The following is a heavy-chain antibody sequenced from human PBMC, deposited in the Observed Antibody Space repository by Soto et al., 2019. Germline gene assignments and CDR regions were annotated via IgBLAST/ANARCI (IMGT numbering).Heavy chain of an antibody. CDR1: GFPFSSYW. D-gene: IGHD3-10*01. CDR3: TMDIVWFGTEGDY. V-gene: IGHV3-7*04. CDR2: INEDGSKQ. Sequence: EVHLVESGGGLVQPGGSLRLYCRASGFPFSSYWMSWVRQVPGKRPEWVANINEDGSKQYYVDSVKGRFTISRDNGKNSLYLQMNSLRVEDTAVYFCTMDIVWFGTEGDYWGQGTLVTVSS. J-gene: IGHJ4*02.